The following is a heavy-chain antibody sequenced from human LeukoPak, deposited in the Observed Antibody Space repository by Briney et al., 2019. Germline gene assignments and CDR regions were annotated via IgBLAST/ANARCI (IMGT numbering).Heavy chain of an antibody. Sequence: GGSLRLSCAASGFTFSSYAMSWVRQAPGKGLEWVSAISGSGGSTYFANSVKGRFTISRDNSKNTLYLQMNSLRAEDTAVYYCAKTSGYRRFDPWGQGTLVTVSS. V-gene: IGHV3-23*01. CDR1: GFTFSSYA. J-gene: IGHJ5*02. CDR3: AKTSGYRRFDP. CDR2: ISGSGGST. D-gene: IGHD5-12*01.